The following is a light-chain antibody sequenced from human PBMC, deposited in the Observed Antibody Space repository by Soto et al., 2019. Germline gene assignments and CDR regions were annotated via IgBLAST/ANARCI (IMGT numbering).Light chain of an antibody. CDR1: QRVSSD. Sequence: ETVMTQSPVIVSVSPGERATLSCRASQRVSSDLAWYQQKPGQAPRLLIYGASTRATGIPARFSGSGSGTDFTLTISSLEPEDFAVYYCQQRSNWPAFTFGPGTKVDIK. CDR2: GAS. CDR3: QQRSNWPAFT. V-gene: IGKV3-11*01. J-gene: IGKJ3*01.